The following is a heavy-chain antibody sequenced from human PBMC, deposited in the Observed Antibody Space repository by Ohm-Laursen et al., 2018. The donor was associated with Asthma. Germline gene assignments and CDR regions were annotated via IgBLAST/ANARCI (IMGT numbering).Heavy chain of an antibody. CDR2: IYSGGAT. Sequence: SLRLSCTASGFNVSTYFMSWVRQAPGKGLEWVSVIYSGGATYYADSVKGRFTISRDNAKNTLYLQMNSLRAEDTAVYYCTRGGHYGSYFDYWGQGTLVTVSS. CDR1: GFNVSTYF. J-gene: IGHJ4*02. D-gene: IGHD4-17*01. V-gene: IGHV3-53*01. CDR3: TRGGHYGSYFDY.